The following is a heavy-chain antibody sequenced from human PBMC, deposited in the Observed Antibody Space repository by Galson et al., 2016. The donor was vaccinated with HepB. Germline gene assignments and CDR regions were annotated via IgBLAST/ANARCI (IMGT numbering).Heavy chain of an antibody. Sequence: SLRLSCAASGFTVSSSYMSWVRQAPGKGLERVSFIYTGGSTYYADSVKGRFTISRDNSKNTLYLQMNSLRAEDTAVYYCARAFSTWDAIAYWGQGTLVTVSS. CDR2: IYTGGST. CDR3: ARAFSTWDAIAY. J-gene: IGHJ4*02. D-gene: IGHD7-27*01. CDR1: GFTVSSSY. V-gene: IGHV3-53*01.